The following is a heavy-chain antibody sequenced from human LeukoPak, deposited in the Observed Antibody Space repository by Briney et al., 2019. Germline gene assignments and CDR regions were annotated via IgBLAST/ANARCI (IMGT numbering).Heavy chain of an antibody. CDR3: ARGPWGGYGSGGIYYFDY. D-gene: IGHD6-19*01. Sequence: ASVKVSCKASGGTFSSYAINWVRQVPGQGLEWMGWMNPNSGNTGYAQKFQGRVTMTRDTSVSTGYMELSSLRSEDTAVYYCARGPWGGYGSGGIYYFDYWGQGTLVTVSS. CDR1: GGTFSSYA. V-gene: IGHV1-8*02. J-gene: IGHJ4*02. CDR2: MNPNSGNT.